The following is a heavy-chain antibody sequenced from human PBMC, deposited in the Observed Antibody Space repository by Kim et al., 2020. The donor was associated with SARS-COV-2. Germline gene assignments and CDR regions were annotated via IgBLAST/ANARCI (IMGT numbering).Heavy chain of an antibody. V-gene: IGHV3-9*01. CDR2: ISWNSGSI. CDR3: AKDTSRIAVACLFDY. CDR1: GFTFDDYA. Sequence: GGSLRLSCAASGFTFDDYAMHWVRQAPGKGLEWVSGISWNSGSIGYADSVKGRFTISRDNAKNSLYLQMNSLRAEDTALYYCAKDTSRIAVACLFDYWG. J-gene: IGHJ4*01. D-gene: IGHD6-19*01.